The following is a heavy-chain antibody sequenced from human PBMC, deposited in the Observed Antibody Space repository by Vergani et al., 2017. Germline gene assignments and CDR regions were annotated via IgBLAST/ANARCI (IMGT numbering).Heavy chain of an antibody. CDR2: ISWNSGSI. Sequence: EVQLVESGGGLVQPGRSLRLSCAASGFTFDDYAMHWVRQAPGKGLEWVSGISWNSGSIGYADSVKGRFTISRDNAKNSLYLQMNSLRAEDTALYYCAKDSNSAEYFQHGGQGTLVTVSS. D-gene: IGHD5-18*01. V-gene: IGHV3-9*01. J-gene: IGHJ1*01. CDR3: AKDSNSAEYFQH. CDR1: GFTFDDYA.